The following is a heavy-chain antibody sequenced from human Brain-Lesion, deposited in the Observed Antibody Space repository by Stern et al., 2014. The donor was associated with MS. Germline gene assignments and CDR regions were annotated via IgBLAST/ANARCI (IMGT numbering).Heavy chain of an antibody. V-gene: IGHV1-8*01. CDR2: MNPYSGTT. CDR3: ARAVRNQLLSEY. J-gene: IGHJ4*02. Sequence: QVQLVQSGAEVKKPGASVKVSCKASGDTFSSYDITWVRQAPGHGLEWKGWMNPYSGTTGYAQKFKGRVSMTSDPSISTVYMELTSLTSDDTAVYFCARAVRNQLLSEYWGQGTLVTVSS. CDR1: GDTFSSYD. D-gene: IGHD2-2*01.